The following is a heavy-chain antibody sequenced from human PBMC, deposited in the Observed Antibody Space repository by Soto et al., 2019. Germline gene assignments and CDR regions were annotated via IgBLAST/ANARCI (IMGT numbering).Heavy chain of an antibody. CDR3: ATDSSVVPAARGVAFDI. J-gene: IGHJ3*02. CDR2: FDPEDGET. V-gene: IGHV1-24*01. Sequence: ASVKVSCKVSGYTLTELAMHWVLQAPGKGLEWMGGFDPEDGETIYAQKFQGRVTMTEDTSTDTAYMELSSLRSEDTAVYYCATDSSVVPAARGVAFDIWGQGAMVTVSS. CDR1: GYTLTELA. D-gene: IGHD2-2*01.